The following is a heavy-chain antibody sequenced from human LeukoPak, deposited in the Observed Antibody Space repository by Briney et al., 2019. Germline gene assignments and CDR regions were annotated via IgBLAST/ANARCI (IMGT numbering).Heavy chain of an antibody. Sequence: GGSLRLSCAASGFTFSSYWMSWVRQAPGEGLEWVSSLDESGSATYYVDSVKGRFTISRDNSKNTLYLQMDSLRAEDTAVYYCAKKGSLVSPGNYFDYWGQGTLVTVSS. CDR2: LDESGSAT. CDR3: AKKGSLVSPGNYFDY. CDR1: GFTFSSYW. D-gene: IGHD2-2*01. J-gene: IGHJ4*02. V-gene: IGHV3-23*05.